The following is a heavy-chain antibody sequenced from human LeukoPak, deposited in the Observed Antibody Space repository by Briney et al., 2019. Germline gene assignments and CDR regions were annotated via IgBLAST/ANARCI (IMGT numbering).Heavy chain of an antibody. V-gene: IGHV4-34*01. D-gene: IGHD2/OR15-2a*01. J-gene: IGHJ4*02. CDR2: INHSGST. CDR1: GGPFSGYY. Sequence: ASETLSLTCAVYGGPFSGYYWSWIRQPPGKGLEWIGEINHSGSTNYNPSLKSRVTISVDTSKNQFSLKLSSVTAADTALYYCARARSNSIDYWGQGTLVTVSS. CDR3: ARARSNSIDY.